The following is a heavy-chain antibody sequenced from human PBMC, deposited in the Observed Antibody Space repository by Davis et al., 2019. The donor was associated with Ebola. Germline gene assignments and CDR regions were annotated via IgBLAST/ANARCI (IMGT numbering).Heavy chain of an antibody. V-gene: IGHV3-48*03. CDR2: ISISGRTI. Sequence: PGGSLRLSCEASGFTFSSYEMNWVRQAPGKGLEWVSHISISGRTIYYADSVKGRFTISRDNAKNSLYLQMNSLRDEDTAVYFCARDRDYGDYERNYYHYGMDVWGQGTTVVVSS. D-gene: IGHD4-17*01. CDR3: ARDRDYGDYERNYYHYGMDV. CDR1: GFTFSSYE. J-gene: IGHJ6*02.